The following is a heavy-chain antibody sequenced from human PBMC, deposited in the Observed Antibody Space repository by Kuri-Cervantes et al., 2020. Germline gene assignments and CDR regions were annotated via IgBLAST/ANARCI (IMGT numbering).Heavy chain of an antibody. CDR2: ISYDGSNK. V-gene: IGHV3-30-3*01. CDR3: ARSEAVVITFYYYYYMDV. D-gene: IGHD3-22*01. Sequence: GESLKISCAASGFTFSSYAMHWVRQAPGKGLEWVAVISYDGSNKYYADSVKGRFTISRDNAKNSLYLQMNSLRAEDTAVYYCARSEAVVITFYYYYYMDVWGKGTTVTVSS. J-gene: IGHJ6*03. CDR1: GFTFSSYA.